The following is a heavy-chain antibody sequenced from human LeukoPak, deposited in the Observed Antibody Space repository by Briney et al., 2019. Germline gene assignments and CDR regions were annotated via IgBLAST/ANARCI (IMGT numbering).Heavy chain of an antibody. CDR2: IYYSGST. CDR3: ARDKKGTSCYDY. V-gene: IGHV4-59*01. D-gene: IGHD2-2*01. J-gene: IGHJ4*02. CDR1: GGSISSYY. Sequence: SETLSLTCTVSGGSISSYYWSWIRQAPGKGLEWIGYIYYSGSTNYNPSLKSRVTISVDTSKNQFSLKLSSVAAADTAVYYCARDKKGTSCYDYWGQGTLVTVSS.